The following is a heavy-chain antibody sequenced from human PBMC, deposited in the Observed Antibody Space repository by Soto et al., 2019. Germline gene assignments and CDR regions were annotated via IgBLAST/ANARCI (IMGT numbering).Heavy chain of an antibody. CDR1: GGSISSYY. V-gene: IGHV4-59*01. CDR3: AASCVACGGFNYYGMDV. Sequence: PSETLSLTCTVSGGSISSYYWSWIRQPPGKGLEWIGYIYYSGSTNYNPSLKSRVTISVDTSKNQFSLKLSSVTAADTAVYYCAASCVACGGFNYYGMDVWGQGTTVTV. CDR2: IYYSGST. D-gene: IGHD2-21*01. J-gene: IGHJ6*02.